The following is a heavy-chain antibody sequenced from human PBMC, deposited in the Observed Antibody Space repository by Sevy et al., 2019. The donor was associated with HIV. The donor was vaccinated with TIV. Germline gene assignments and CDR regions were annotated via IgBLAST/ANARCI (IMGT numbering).Heavy chain of an antibody. J-gene: IGHJ4*02. CDR2: ISYDEREI. V-gene: IGHV3-30*03. CDR3: ARRDLNHQFLIDY. Sequence: GGSLRLSCAASGFTFHRYAMHWVRQVPGKGLEWLSYISYDEREIYYAEFVKGRFTLSRDNSKNTRYLQMNSLRPEDTAMYHCARRDLNHQFLIDYWGQGTLVTVSS. CDR1: GFTFHRYA.